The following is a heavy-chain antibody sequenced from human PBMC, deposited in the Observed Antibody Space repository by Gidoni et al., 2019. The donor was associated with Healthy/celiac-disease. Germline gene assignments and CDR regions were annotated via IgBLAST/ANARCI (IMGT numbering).Heavy chain of an antibody. CDR3: ARARGSSLTYAFDI. CDR1: GFTFSSYD. D-gene: IGHD6-13*01. CDR2: IGTAVYT. V-gene: IGHV3-13*04. Sequence: EVQLVESGGGLVQPGGYLRISCAASGFTFSSYDMHWVRQATGKGLEWVSAIGTAVYTYYPGSVKGRFTISRENAKNSLYLQMNSLRAGDTAVYYCARARGSSLTYAFDIWGQGTMVTVSS. J-gene: IGHJ3*02.